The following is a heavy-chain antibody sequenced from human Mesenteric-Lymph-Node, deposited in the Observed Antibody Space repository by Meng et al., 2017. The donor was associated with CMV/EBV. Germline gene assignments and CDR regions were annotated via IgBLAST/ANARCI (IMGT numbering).Heavy chain of an antibody. CDR2: INHSGST. J-gene: IGHJ5*02. CDR1: GGSFSGYY. Sequence: SETLSLTCAVYGGSFSGYYWSWIRQPPGKGLEWIGEINHSGSTNYNPSLKSRVTISVDTSKNQFSLKLSSVTAADTAVYYCASTAPLGWFDPWGQGTLVTVSS. V-gene: IGHV4-34*01. CDR3: ASTAPLGWFDP.